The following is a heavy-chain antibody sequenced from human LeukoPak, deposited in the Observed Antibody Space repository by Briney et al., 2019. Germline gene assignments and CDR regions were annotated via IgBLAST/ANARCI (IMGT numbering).Heavy chain of an antibody. CDR3: ARAESSPNYDILTGYYREDYYMDV. CDR1: GYTFTSYY. Sequence: ASVKVSCKASGYTFTSYYMHWVRQAPGQGLEWMGIINPSGGSTSYAQKFQGRVTMTRDTSTSTVYMELSSLRSEDTAVYYCARAESSPNYDILTGYYREDYYMDVWGKGTTVTISS. V-gene: IGHV1-46*01. J-gene: IGHJ6*03. D-gene: IGHD3-9*01. CDR2: INPSGGST.